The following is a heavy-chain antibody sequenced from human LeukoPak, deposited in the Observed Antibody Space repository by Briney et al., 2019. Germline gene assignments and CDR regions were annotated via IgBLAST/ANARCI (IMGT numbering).Heavy chain of an antibody. CDR2: INPSGGST. V-gene: IGHV1-46*03. CDR1: GYTFTSYY. Sequence: ASVKVSCKASGYTFTSYYMHWVRQAPGQGLEWMGIINPSGGSTSYAQKFQGRVTMTRDTSTSTVYMELSSLRSEDTAVYYCAYDSSGYYLGCAFDIWGRGTMVTVSS. D-gene: IGHD3-22*01. J-gene: IGHJ3*02. CDR3: AYDSSGYYLGCAFDI.